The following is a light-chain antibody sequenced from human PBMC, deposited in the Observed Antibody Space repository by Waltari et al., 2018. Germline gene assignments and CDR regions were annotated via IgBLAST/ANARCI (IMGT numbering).Light chain of an antibody. J-gene: IGKJ4*01. CDR1: QDISNY. Sequence: DIQMTQSPSSLSASVGDRVTITCQASQDISNYLNWYKQKPGKAPKLLIYAASNLETGGPSRFSGSGSGTDFTFTISSLQPEDIATYYCQQYDNLLPTFGGGTKVEIK. V-gene: IGKV1-33*01. CDR3: QQYDNLLPT. CDR2: AAS.